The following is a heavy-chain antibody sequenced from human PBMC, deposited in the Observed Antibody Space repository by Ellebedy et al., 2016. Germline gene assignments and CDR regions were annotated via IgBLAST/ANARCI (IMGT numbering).Heavy chain of an antibody. CDR1: GGSISSSSYY. J-gene: IGHJ5*02. Sequence: SETLSLXXTVSGGSISSSSYYWGWIRQPPGKGLEWIGSIYYSGSTYYNPSLKSRVTISVDTSKNQFSLKLSSVAAADTAVYYCARQGTGSSLGRARWFNPWGQGTLVTVSS. V-gene: IGHV4-39*01. CDR2: IYYSGST. CDR3: ARQGTGSSLGRARWFNP. D-gene: IGHD6-6*01.